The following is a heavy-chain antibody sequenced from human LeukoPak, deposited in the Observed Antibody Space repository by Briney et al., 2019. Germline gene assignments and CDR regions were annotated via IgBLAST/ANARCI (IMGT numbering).Heavy chain of an antibody. Sequence: GGSLRLSCAASGFTFSRHWMHWVRQAPGKGLVWVSRINNDGSGANYADSVKGRFTISRDNAKNTLYLQMNSLRVEDTAVYYCVSSLGGNDNWGQGTLVSVSS. J-gene: IGHJ4*02. D-gene: IGHD3-10*01. CDR1: GFTFSRHW. CDR2: INNDGSGA. CDR3: VSSLGGNDN. V-gene: IGHV3-74*01.